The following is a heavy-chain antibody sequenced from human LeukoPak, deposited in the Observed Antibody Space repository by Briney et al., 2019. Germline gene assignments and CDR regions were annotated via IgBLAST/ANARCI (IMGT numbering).Heavy chain of an antibody. CDR1: GFTFSNYG. D-gene: IGHD1-26*01. V-gene: IGHV3-30*03. CDR3: ARDLFRGAPDYFDY. Sequence: GGSLRLSCAASGFTFSNYGMHWVRQAPGKGLEWVAVISYDGSKKYYADSVKGRFTISRDVSKNTLYLQMNGLRPDDTAVYYCARDLFRGAPDYFDYWGRGTLVTVSS. CDR2: ISYDGSKK. J-gene: IGHJ4*02.